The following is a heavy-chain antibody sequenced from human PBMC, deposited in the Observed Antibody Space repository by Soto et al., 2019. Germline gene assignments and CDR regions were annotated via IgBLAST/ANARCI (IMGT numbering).Heavy chain of an antibody. CDR2: IWYDGSTK. CDR1: GFTFSSYS. Sequence: GGSLRLSCAASGFTFSSYSMNWVRQAPGKGLEWVAVIWYDGSTKYYADSVKGRFTISRDNSKNTLYLQMNSLRAEDTAVYYCARDPTIFGVVPYMDVWGKGTTVTVSS. V-gene: IGHV3-33*08. CDR3: ARDPTIFGVVPYMDV. D-gene: IGHD3-3*01. J-gene: IGHJ6*03.